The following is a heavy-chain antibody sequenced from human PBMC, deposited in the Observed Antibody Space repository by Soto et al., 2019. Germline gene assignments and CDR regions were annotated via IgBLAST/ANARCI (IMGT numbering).Heavy chain of an antibody. V-gene: IGHV3-7*05. CDR2: IKPDGSDQ. Sequence: GGSLRLSCEASGFSFSNFWLTWVRQAPGKGLEWMANIKPDGSDQYYVDSVRSRFTISRDNSKNTLYLQMNSLRAEDTAVYYCASRSTTFDYWGQGTLVTVS. CDR1: GFSFSNFW. J-gene: IGHJ4*02. CDR3: ASRSTTFDY.